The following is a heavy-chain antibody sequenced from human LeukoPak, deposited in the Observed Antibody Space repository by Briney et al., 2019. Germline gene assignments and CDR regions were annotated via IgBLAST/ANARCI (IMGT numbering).Heavy chain of an antibody. J-gene: IGHJ6*02. Sequence: PSETLSLTCTVSGGSISSYYWSWIRQPPGKGLEWIGYIYYSGSTNYNPSLKSRVTISVDTSKNQFSLKLSSVTAADTAVYYCARGVFGVVRYYYYGMDVWGQGTTVTVSS. CDR2: IYYSGST. D-gene: IGHD3-3*01. CDR3: ARGVFGVVRYYYYGMDV. V-gene: IGHV4-59*01. CDR1: GGSISSYY.